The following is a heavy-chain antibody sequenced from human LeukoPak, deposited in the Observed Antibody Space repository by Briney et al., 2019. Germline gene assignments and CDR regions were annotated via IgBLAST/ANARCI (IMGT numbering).Heavy chain of an antibody. J-gene: IGHJ4*02. D-gene: IGHD5-12*01. CDR1: GFTFSSYS. V-gene: IGHV3-48*02. Sequence: GGSLRLSCAASGFTFSSYSKNWVRRAQGKGLEWVSYISSSSSAIYYADSVKGRFTISRDNAKNSLYLQMNSLRDEDTAVYYCARDRVGYPKYYFDYWGQGTLVTVSS. CDR3: ARDRVGYPKYYFDY. CDR2: ISSSSSAI.